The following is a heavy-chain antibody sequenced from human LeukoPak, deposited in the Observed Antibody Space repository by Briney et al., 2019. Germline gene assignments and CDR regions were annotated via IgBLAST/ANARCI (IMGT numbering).Heavy chain of an antibody. Sequence: GGSLRLSCAASRFTFSSYAMSWVRQAPGKGLEWVSTLSGSAVTTYSADSVKGRFTISRDNSKNTLYLQMNSLRAEDTAVYYCAKDSLTGYPYYYYMDVWGKGTTVTISS. V-gene: IGHV3-23*01. D-gene: IGHD3-9*01. CDR2: LSGSAVTT. J-gene: IGHJ6*03. CDR1: RFTFSSYA. CDR3: AKDSLTGYPYYYYMDV.